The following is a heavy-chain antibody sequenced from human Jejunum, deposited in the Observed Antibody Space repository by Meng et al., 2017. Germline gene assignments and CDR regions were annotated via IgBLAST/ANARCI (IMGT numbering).Heavy chain of an antibody. CDR1: GYTFSKYP. Sequence: QLVQSGSELKKPGASVKGSCKASGYTFSKYPIHWVRQDPGQGIVWMGWINSNTGNPKYAQGCAGQFFFSLDTSVSTAYLNISSLKAEDTAIYYCARDDTHCSFYWGQGTLVTVSS. V-gene: IGHV7-4-1*02. CDR3: ARDDTHCSFY. J-gene: IGHJ4*02. CDR2: INSNTGNP. D-gene: IGHD3-10*02.